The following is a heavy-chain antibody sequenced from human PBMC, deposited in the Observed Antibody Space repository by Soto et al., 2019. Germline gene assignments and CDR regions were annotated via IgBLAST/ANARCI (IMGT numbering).Heavy chain of an antibody. CDR2: IYYSGST. CDR1: GGSISSYY. Sequence: QVQLQESGPGLVKPSETLSLTCTVSGGSISSYYWSWIRQPPGKGLEWIGYIYYSGSTNYNPSLKSRVTISVDTSKNQFSLKLSSVTAADTAVYYCARGIDAFDYWGQGTLVTVSS. CDR3: ARGIDAFDY. V-gene: IGHV4-59*01. J-gene: IGHJ4*02.